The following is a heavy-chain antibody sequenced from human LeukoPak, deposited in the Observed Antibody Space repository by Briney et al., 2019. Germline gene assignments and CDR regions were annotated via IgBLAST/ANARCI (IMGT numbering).Heavy chain of an antibody. CDR1: GGSISSGGYY. CDR2: IYYSGST. Sequence: KASQTLSLTCTVSGGSISSGGYYWSWIRQHPGKGLEWIGYIYYSGSTYYNPSLKSRVTISVGTSKNQFSLKLSSVTAADTAVYYCARDYGDYAAFDIWGQGTMVTVSS. CDR3: ARDYGDYAAFDI. D-gene: IGHD4-17*01. V-gene: IGHV4-31*03. J-gene: IGHJ3*02.